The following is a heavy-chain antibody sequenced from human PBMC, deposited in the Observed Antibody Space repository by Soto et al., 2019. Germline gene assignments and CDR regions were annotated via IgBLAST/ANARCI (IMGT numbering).Heavy chain of an antibody. V-gene: IGHV5-10-1*01. D-gene: IGHD1-26*01. Sequence: PGESLKLSCKGSGYSFTSYWISWVRQMPGKGLEWMGGIDPSDSHTNYSPPFQANVPISADKSISTAYLQWSSLEASDTAMYYCSRRGQGGSWNYFYYGMDVWGQGTTVTVSS. CDR2: IDPSDSHT. J-gene: IGHJ6*02. CDR1: GYSFTSYW. CDR3: SRRGQGGSWNYFYYGMDV.